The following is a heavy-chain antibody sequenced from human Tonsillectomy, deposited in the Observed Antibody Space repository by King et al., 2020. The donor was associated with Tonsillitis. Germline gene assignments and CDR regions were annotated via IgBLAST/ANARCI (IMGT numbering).Heavy chain of an antibody. V-gene: IGHV1-18*01. CDR2: INTYNANT. D-gene: IGHD3-10*01. CDR1: GYTFTSYG. Sequence: LQLVQSGAEVKKPGASVKVSCKASGYTFTSYGFSWVRQAPGQGLEWMGWINTYNANTNYAQKLQDRVTMTTDTSTSTAYMELRTLRSDDTDVYYCASGRPAPGGFHYFYCGLDVWGQGTRVTVSS. CDR3: ASGRPAPGGFHYFYCGLDV. J-gene: IGHJ6*02.